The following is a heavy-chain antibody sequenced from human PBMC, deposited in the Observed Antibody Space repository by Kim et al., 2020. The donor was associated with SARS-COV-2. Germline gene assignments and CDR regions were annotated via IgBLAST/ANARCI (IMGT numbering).Heavy chain of an antibody. V-gene: IGHV1-3*01. D-gene: IGHD1-1*01. J-gene: IGHJ6*02. CDR3: ARADGNRYYYYSAMDV. Sequence: KFQGRVTISRDTAASTAYMELSSLRSEDAAVYFCARADGNRYYYYSAMDVWGQGTTVTVSS.